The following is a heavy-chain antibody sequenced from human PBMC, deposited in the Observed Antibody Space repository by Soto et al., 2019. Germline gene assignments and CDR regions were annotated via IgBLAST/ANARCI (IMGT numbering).Heavy chain of an antibody. CDR3: AVLVATILEDAFDI. V-gene: IGHV3-30*03. CDR2: ISYDGSNK. Sequence: QVQLVESGGGVVQPGRSLRLSCAASGFTFSSYGMHWVHQAPGKGLEWVAVISYDGSNKYYADSVKGRFTISRDNSKNTLYLQMNSLRAEDTAVYYCAVLVATILEDAFDIWCQGTMVTVSS. J-gene: IGHJ3*02. CDR1: GFTFSSYG. D-gene: IGHD5-12*01.